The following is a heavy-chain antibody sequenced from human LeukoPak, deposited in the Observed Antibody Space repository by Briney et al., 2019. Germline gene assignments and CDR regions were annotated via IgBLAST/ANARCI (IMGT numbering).Heavy chain of an antibody. CDR2: TDTDGRTT. V-gene: IGHV3-74*01. CDR1: GHTFSSYW. D-gene: IGHD3-10*01. CDR3: ARDVGGAGSY. J-gene: IGHJ4*02. Sequence: GGSLRLSCAASGHTFSSYWMHWVRQAPGKGLVWVSRTDTDGRTTSYADSVKGRFTISRDNVQNTLYLQMNSLRAEDTAVYYCARDVGGAGSYWGQGTLVTVSS.